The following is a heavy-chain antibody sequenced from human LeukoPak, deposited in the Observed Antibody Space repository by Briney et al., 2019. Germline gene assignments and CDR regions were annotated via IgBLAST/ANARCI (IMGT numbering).Heavy chain of an antibody. CDR1: GGTFSSYA. D-gene: IGHD4-17*01. Sequence: ASVEVSCKASGGTFSSYAISWVRQAPGQGLEWMGRIIPILGIANYAQKFQGRVTITAGKSTSTAYMELSSLRSEDTAVYYCARVGRSGDGDSPRYYCYGMDVWGQGTTVTVSS. CDR2: IIPILGIA. V-gene: IGHV1-69*04. J-gene: IGHJ6*02. CDR3: ARVGRSGDGDSPRYYCYGMDV.